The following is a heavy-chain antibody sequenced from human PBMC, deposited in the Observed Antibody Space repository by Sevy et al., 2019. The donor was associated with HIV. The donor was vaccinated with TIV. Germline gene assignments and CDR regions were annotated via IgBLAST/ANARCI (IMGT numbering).Heavy chain of an antibody. J-gene: IGHJ6*02. CDR2: IFYSRST. V-gene: IGHV4-59*01. Sequence: SETLSLTCTVSGASISGYYWSWIRQPPGKGLEWIGSIFYSRSTHYSPSLKSRVTISVDTSKNQFSLRLSSMTAADTAVYYCARASPNYYYGMDVWGQGTTVTVSS. CDR1: GASISGYY. CDR3: ARASPNYYYGMDV.